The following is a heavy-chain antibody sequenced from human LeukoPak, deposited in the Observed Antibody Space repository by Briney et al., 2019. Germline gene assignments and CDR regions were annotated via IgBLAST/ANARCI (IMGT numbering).Heavy chain of an antibody. CDR1: GYTFTSYD. V-gene: IGHV1-8*03. Sequence: GASVKVSCKASGYTFTSYDINWVRQATGQGLEWMGWMNPNSGNTAYAQKFQGRVTITRNTSISTAYMELSSLRSDDTAVYYCATSNKQLVFGLDYWGQGTLVAVS. CDR3: ATSNKQLVFGLDY. J-gene: IGHJ4*02. CDR2: MNPNSGNT. D-gene: IGHD6-6*01.